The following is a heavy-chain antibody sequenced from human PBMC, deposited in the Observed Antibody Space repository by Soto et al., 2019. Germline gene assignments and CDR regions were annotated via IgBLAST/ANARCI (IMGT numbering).Heavy chain of an antibody. CDR1: GATIRDAVFY. J-gene: IGHJ4*02. D-gene: IGHD4-17*01. Sequence: PSETLSLTCRVSGATIRDAVFYWSWLRQRTGKGPEWIGIIDYTGRAHYIPTLTCAVSISIDTSANQLTLEVNYVNAVDSAVNYCARGGYGHYGRGDYFDFWGPGILVTVSS. V-gene: IGHV4-30-4*01. CDR2: IDYTGRA. CDR3: ARGGYGHYGRGDYFDF.